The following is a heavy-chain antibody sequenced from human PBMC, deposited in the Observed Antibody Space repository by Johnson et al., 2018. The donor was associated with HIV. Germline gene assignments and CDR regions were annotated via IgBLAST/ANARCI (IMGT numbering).Heavy chain of an antibody. CDR2: IRYDGSNK. Sequence: QVQLVESGGGFVQSGGSLRLSCAASGFAFSNYGLHWVRQSPGMGLEWVAFIRYDGSNKYYAASVKGRFTISRDNSKNTLYLQMNSLRAEDTAVYYCAKEGRYVEGAFDIWGQGTMVTVSS. D-gene: IGHD5-12*01. CDR3: AKEGRYVEGAFDI. J-gene: IGHJ3*02. CDR1: GFAFSNYG. V-gene: IGHV3-30*02.